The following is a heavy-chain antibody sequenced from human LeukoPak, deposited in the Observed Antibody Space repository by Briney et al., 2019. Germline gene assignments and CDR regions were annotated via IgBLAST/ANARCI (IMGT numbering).Heavy chain of an antibody. CDR1: GGSFSGYY. Sequence: QSSETLSLTCAVYGGSFSGYYWSWIRQPPGKGLEWIGEINHSGSTNYNPSLKSRVTISVDTSKNQFSLKLSSVTAADTAVYYCARGREAAAVRLWGRGTLVTVSS. V-gene: IGHV4-34*01. D-gene: IGHD6-13*01. CDR2: INHSGST. J-gene: IGHJ2*01. CDR3: ARGREAAAVRL.